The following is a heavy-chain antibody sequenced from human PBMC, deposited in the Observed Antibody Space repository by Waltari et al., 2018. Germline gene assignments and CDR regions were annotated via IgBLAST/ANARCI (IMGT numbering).Heavy chain of an antibody. CDR3: ATGGNSGSYYDYYYGMDV. CDR1: GYTLTELS. D-gene: IGHD1-26*01. Sequence: QVQLVQSGAEVKKPGASVKVSCKVSGYTLTELSMHWVRQAPGKGLEWMGGFDPEDGETIYAQKFQGIVTMTEDTSTDTAYMELSSLRSEDTAVYYCATGGNSGSYYDYYYGMDVWGQGTTVTVSS. CDR2: FDPEDGET. V-gene: IGHV1-24*01. J-gene: IGHJ6*02.